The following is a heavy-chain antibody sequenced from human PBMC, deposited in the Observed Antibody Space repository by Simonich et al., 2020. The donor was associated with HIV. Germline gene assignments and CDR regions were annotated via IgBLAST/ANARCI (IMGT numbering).Heavy chain of an antibody. CDR1: GFTFDAYA. CDR3: AKSGGYSYGSNFDY. Sequence: EVQLVESGGGLVQPGRSLRLSCAASGFTFDAYAMHWVRQAPGKGLGWVAGISWNRGSIGDADSVKVRFTISRDNAKNALYLQMNSLRAEDTALYYCAKSGGYSYGSNFDYWGQGTLVTVSS. D-gene: IGHD5-18*01. J-gene: IGHJ4*02. CDR2: ISWNRGSI. V-gene: IGHV3-9*01.